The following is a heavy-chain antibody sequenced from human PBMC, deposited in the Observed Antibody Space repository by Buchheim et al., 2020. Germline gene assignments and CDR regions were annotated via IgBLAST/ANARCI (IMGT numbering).Heavy chain of an antibody. Sequence: QVQLVESGGGVVQPGRSLRLSCAASGFTFRYSGMHWVRQAPGKGLEWVASKSFDGSNEYYADSVKGRFTISRDNYKNQLYLQMNSLKTEDTAVYYCANSWSQHSMFDYWGQGTL. CDR1: GFTFRYSG. CDR2: KSFDGSNE. V-gene: IGHV3-30*18. J-gene: IGHJ4*02. D-gene: IGHD3-10*02. CDR3: ANSWSQHSMFDY.